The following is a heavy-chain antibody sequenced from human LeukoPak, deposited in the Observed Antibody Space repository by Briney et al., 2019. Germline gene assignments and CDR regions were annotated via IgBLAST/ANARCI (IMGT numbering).Heavy chain of an antibody. V-gene: IGHV4-30-4*01. CDR3: ARESSGPNRYAFDI. Sequence: SETLSLTCTVSGGSISSGDSYWSWIRQPPGKGLEWIGYIYYSGSTYYNPSLKSRVTISVDTSKNQFSLKLSSVTAADTAVYYCARESSGPNRYAFDIWGQGTMVTVSS. CDR1: GGSISSGDSY. CDR2: IYYSGST. D-gene: IGHD3-22*01. J-gene: IGHJ3*02.